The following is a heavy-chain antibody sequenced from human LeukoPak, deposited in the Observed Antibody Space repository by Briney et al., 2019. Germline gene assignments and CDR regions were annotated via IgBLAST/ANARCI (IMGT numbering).Heavy chain of an antibody. J-gene: IGHJ6*03. Sequence: GASVRVSCKASGYTFTSYDINWVRQATGQGLEWMGWMNPNSGNTGYAQKFQGRVTITRNTSISTAYMELSSLRSEDTAVYYCARCPSSSWYVRASGVFGTQGTYYYYMDVWGKGTTVTVYS. CDR3: ARCPSSSWYVRASGVFGTQGTYYYYMDV. CDR1: GYTFTSYD. D-gene: IGHD6-13*01. V-gene: IGHV1-8*03. CDR2: MNPNSGNT.